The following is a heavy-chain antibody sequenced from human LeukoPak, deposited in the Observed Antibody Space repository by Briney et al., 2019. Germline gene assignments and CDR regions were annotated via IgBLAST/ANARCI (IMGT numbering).Heavy chain of an antibody. Sequence: GGSLRLSCAASGFTFSSYSMNWVRQAPGKGLEWVSYISSSSSTIYYADSVKGRFTISRDNAKNSLYLQMNSLRAEDTAVYYCARVISEGYYDYVWGSYRSNWFDPWGQGTLVTVSS. D-gene: IGHD3-16*02. J-gene: IGHJ5*02. V-gene: IGHV3-48*01. CDR2: ISSSSSTI. CDR3: ARVISEGYYDYVWGSYRSNWFDP. CDR1: GFTFSSYS.